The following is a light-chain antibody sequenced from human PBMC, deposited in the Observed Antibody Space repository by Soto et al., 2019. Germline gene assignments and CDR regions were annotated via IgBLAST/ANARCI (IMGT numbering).Light chain of an antibody. V-gene: IGKV3-15*01. CDR2: GAS. J-gene: IGKJ3*01. CDR1: QSVSSN. Sequence: EIVMTQSPATLSVSPGERATLSCRASQSVSSNLAWYQQKPGQAPRLLIYGASTRATGIPARFSGSGSGTEFTLTISSLQSEDFAVYYCQQYNNWPLSFTFCPGTKVDIK. CDR3: QQYNNWPLSFT.